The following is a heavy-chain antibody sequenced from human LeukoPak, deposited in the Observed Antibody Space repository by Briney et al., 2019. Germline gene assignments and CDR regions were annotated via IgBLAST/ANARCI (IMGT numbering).Heavy chain of an antibody. J-gene: IGHJ4*02. CDR2: ISYDGSNK. V-gene: IGHV3-30*18. CDR3: AKDRNIAVAHYYFDY. D-gene: IGHD6-19*01. CDR1: GFTFSSYG. Sequence: GGSLRLSCAASGFTFSSYGMHWVRQAPGKGLEGVAVISYDGSNKYYADSVKGRFTISRDNSKNTLYLQMNSLRAEDTAVYYCAKDRNIAVAHYYFDYWGQGTLVTVSS.